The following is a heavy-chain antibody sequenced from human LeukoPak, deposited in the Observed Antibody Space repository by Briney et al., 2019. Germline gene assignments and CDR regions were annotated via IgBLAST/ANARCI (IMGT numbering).Heavy chain of an antibody. CDR3: ARERGYSGYDSGDLDY. Sequence: SGGSLRLSCAASGFTFSSYAMHWVRQAPGEGLEWVAVISYDGSNKYYADSVKGRFTISRDNAKNSLYLQMNSLRAEDTAVYYCARERGYSGYDSGDLDYWGQGTLVTVSS. CDR1: GFTFSSYA. D-gene: IGHD5-12*01. V-gene: IGHV3-30-3*01. CDR2: ISYDGSNK. J-gene: IGHJ4*02.